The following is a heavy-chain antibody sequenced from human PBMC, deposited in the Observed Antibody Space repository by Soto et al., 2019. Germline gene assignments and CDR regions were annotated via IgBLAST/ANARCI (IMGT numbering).Heavy chain of an antibody. D-gene: IGHD3-10*01. CDR1: GGSISSSNW. J-gene: IGHJ4*02. CDR3: ARRWGEGRVDY. Sequence: QVQLQESGPGLVKPSGTLSLTCAVSGGSISSSNWWSWVRRPPGKGLQWIGEIYHSGNTNYIPSLKSRVTISADKSRNQFSLKLSSVTAADTAVYYCARRWGEGRVDYWGQGTLVTVSS. CDR2: IYHSGNT. V-gene: IGHV4-4*02.